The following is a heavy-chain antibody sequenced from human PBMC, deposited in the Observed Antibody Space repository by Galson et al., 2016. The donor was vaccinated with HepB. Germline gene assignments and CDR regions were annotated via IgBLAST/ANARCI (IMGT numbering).Heavy chain of an antibody. CDR3: ARRHEYCPPVGCSVDY. Sequence: SLRLSCAGSGFVFSSNWMSWVRQAPGKGLEWVAADSMDGRRKFYADSVKGRFTISRDNSNSMLFLQMSSLRADDTAVYYCARRHEYCPPVGCSVDYWGQGTLVSVSS. CDR2: DSMDGRRK. V-gene: IGHV3-30*03. D-gene: IGHD2/OR15-2a*01. J-gene: IGHJ4*02. CDR1: GFVFSSNW.